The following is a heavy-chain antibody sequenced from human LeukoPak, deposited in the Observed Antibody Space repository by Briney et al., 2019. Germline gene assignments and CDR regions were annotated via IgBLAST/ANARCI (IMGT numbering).Heavy chain of an antibody. V-gene: IGHV3-33*06. D-gene: IGHD4-17*01. Sequence: GGSLRLSCAASGFTISSDGMHWGRQAPGKGLGWVAVIWYDGSNNYYADSVKGRFTISRDNSKNTLYLQMNSLRAEDTAVYYCAKDPVSDYGNYMDVWGKGTTVTVSS. CDR2: IWYDGSNN. CDR3: AKDPVSDYGNYMDV. J-gene: IGHJ6*03. CDR1: GFTISSDG.